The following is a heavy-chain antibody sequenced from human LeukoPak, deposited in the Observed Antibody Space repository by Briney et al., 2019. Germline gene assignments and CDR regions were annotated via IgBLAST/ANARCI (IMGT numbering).Heavy chain of an antibody. Sequence: SETLSLTCTVSGGSITSSYHYWGWIRQPPGKGLEWIGSMSYSGNSYYNPSLKSRVTISVGTSKNQFSLKLTSVTAADTAVYYCARTKDYYDSSGYYRDAFDIWGRGTMVSVSS. CDR3: ARTKDYYDSSGYYRDAFDI. CDR2: MSYSGNS. V-gene: IGHV4-39*01. CDR1: GGSITSSYHY. D-gene: IGHD3-22*01. J-gene: IGHJ3*02.